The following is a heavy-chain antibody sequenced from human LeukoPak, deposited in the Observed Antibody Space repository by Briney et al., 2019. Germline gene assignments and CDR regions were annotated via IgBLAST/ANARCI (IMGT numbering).Heavy chain of an antibody. V-gene: IGHV3-74*01. CDR3: ARATVTRWFGP. CDR2: INSDGSTT. CDR1: TFSSHW. J-gene: IGHJ5*02. D-gene: IGHD4-17*01. Sequence: GGSLRLSCAASTFSSHWMHWVPQAPGQGLVWVSRINSDGSTTDYGESVKGRFTVSRDNAENTLYLQMNSLRAEDTAVYYCARATVTRWFGPWGQGTLVTVSS.